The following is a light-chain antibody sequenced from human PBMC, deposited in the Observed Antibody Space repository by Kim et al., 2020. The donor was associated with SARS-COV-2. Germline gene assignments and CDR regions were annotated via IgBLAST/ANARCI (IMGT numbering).Light chain of an antibody. J-gene: IGLJ3*02. CDR3: QAWGSGIWV. CDR1: SGHSSNA. CDR2: LNSDGSH. Sequence: ASVKLTCTLSSGHSSNAIAWHQQQSKKGLRYLMRLNSDGSHNKGDGIPARFSGSSSGAERYLTISSLQSEDEADYYCQAWGSGIWVFGGGTKL. V-gene: IGLV4-69*01.